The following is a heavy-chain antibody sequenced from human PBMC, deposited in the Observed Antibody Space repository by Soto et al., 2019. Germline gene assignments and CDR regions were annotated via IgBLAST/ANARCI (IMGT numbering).Heavy chain of an antibody. D-gene: IGHD5-12*01. CDR3: ARHPGYSGYEIDY. J-gene: IGHJ4*02. CDR1: GYTFTSYA. CDR2: INAGNGNT. V-gene: IGHV1-3*01. Sequence: ASVKVSCKASGYTFTSYAMHWVRQAPGQRLEWMGWINAGNGNTKYSQKFQGRVTITRDTSASTAYMELSSLRSEDTAVYYCARHPGYSGYEIDYWGQGTLVTVSS.